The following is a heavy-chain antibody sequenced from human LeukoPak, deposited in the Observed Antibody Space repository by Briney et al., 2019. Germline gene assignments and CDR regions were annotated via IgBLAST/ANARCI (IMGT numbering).Heavy chain of an antibody. CDR1: GFTFSSYS. Sequence: GGSPRLSCAASGFTFSSYSMNWVRQAPGKGLEWVSYISSSSSTIYYADSVKGRFTISRDNAKNSLYLQMNSLRAEDTAVYYCARDGGGRVLWFGEVYDAFDIWGQGTMVTVSS. V-gene: IGHV3-48*01. CDR3: ARDGGGRVLWFGEVYDAFDI. J-gene: IGHJ3*02. CDR2: ISSSSSTI. D-gene: IGHD3-10*01.